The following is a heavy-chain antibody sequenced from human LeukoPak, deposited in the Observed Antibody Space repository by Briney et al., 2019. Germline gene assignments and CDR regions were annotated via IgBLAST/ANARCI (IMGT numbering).Heavy chain of an antibody. Sequence: ASVKVSCKASGYTFTSYGISWVRQAPGQGLEWMGWISAYNGNTNYAQKLQGRVTMTTDTSTSTAYMELRSLRSDDTAVYYCARGREVVVTAPTPFNWFDPWGQGTLVTVSS. D-gene: IGHD2-21*02. CDR3: ARGREVVVTAPTPFNWFDP. V-gene: IGHV1-18*01. J-gene: IGHJ5*02. CDR1: GYTFTSYG. CDR2: ISAYNGNT.